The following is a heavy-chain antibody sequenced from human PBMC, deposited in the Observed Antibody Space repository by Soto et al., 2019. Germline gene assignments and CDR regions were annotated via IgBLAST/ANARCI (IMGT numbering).Heavy chain of an antibody. Sequence: PSETLSLTCTVSGDSITSNSYFWAWIRQPPGKGLEWIGSIYYSGSTYHNPSLKSRVTISVDTSKNQFSLKLSSVTAADTAVYYCARRLYYDSSGFEGGGMDVWGQGTTVT. J-gene: IGHJ6*02. CDR1: GDSITSNSYF. CDR2: IYYSGST. D-gene: IGHD3-22*01. V-gene: IGHV4-39*01. CDR3: ARRLYYDSSGFEGGGMDV.